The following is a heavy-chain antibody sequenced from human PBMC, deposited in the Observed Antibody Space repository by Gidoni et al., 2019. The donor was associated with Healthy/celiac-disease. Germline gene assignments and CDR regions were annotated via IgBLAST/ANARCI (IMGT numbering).Heavy chain of an antibody. V-gene: IGHV3-23*01. CDR3: AKDLGVVTAPLGYFDY. CDR1: GCTLSRCA. Sequence: EVQLLEPGGGLVQPGGSLRLSCPASGCTLSRCALSWVRQAPGKGLEWVSAICGSGGSTSYADSVKGRFTISRDNSKNTLYLQMNSLRAEDTAVYYCAKDLGVVTAPLGYFDYWGQGTLVTVSS. CDR2: ICGSGGST. D-gene: IGHD2-21*02. J-gene: IGHJ4*02.